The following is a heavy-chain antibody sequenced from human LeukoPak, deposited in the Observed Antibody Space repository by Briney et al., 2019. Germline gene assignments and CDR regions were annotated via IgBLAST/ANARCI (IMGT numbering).Heavy chain of an antibody. Sequence: SVKVSCKASGGTFSSYAISWVRQAPGQGLEWMGGIIPLFGTANYAQKFQGRVTITADESTSTAYMELSSLRSEDTAVYYCARDGRYYYDSSGYYYHWFDPWGQGTLVTVSS. J-gene: IGHJ5*02. D-gene: IGHD3-22*01. CDR1: GGTFSSYA. V-gene: IGHV1-69*01. CDR3: ARDGRYYYDSSGYYYHWFDP. CDR2: IIPLFGTA.